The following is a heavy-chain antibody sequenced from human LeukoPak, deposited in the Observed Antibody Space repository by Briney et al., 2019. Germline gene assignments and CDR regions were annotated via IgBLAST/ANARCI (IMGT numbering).Heavy chain of an antibody. J-gene: IGHJ4*02. CDR1: GGSISSYY. CDR2: IYYSGST. D-gene: IGHD3-10*01. Sequence: SETLSLTCTVSGGSISSYYWSWIRQPPGKGLEWIGYIYYSGSTNYNPSLKSRVTISVDTSKNQFSLKLSSVTAADTAVYYCASGSITMVRGAAVYFDYWGQGTLVTVSS. CDR3: ASGSITMVRGAAVYFDY. V-gene: IGHV4-59*01.